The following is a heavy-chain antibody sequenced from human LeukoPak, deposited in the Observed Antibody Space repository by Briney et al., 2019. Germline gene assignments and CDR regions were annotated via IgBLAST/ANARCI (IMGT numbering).Heavy chain of an antibody. CDR1: GFTFSTYG. CDR2: IWYDGSNE. CDR3: ARSRYCSSTSCYGFLDY. J-gene: IGHJ4*02. V-gene: IGHV3-33*01. Sequence: PGRSLRLSCAASGFTFSTYGMHWVRQAPGKGLQWVAVIWYDGSNEQYADSVKGRFTISRDNSKNTLYLQMNSLRAEDAAVYYCARSRYCSSTSCYGFLDYWGQGTLVTVSS. D-gene: IGHD2-2*01.